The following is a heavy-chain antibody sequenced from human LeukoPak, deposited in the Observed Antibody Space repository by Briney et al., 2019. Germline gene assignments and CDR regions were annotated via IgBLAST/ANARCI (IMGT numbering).Heavy chain of an antibody. CDR3: AKSLGYCSSTSCRGFDY. V-gene: IGHV3-7*03. CDR1: GFNFRAYW. D-gene: IGHD2-2*01. CDR2: IHQHGSKE. J-gene: IGHJ4*02. Sequence: GGSLRLSCTTSGFNFRAYWMGWVRQSPGKGLEWVANIHQHGSKENYVDSVKGRFTISRDNAKNSLYLQMNSLRAEDMALYYCAKSLGYCSSTSCRGFDYWGQGTLVTVSS.